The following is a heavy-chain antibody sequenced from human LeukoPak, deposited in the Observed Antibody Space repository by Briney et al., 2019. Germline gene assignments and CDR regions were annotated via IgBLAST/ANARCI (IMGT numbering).Heavy chain of an antibody. Sequence: WGSLRLSCAASGFTSSSYAMSWVRQAPGKGLEWVSGISGSGGSTYYADSVKGRFTISRDNSKNTLYLQMSSLRAEDTAVYYCAKSFCSSTSCYSSYYYYYMDVWGKGTTVTVSS. CDR3: AKSFCSSTSCYSSYYYYYMDV. D-gene: IGHD2-2*01. V-gene: IGHV3-23*01. CDR2: ISGSGGST. J-gene: IGHJ6*03. CDR1: GFTSSSYA.